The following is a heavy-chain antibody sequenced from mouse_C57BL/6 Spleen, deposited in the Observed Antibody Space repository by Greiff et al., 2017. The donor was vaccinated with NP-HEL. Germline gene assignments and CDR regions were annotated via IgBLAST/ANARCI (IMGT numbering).Heavy chain of an antibody. CDR2: IYPGDGDT. V-gene: IGHV1-82*01. CDR1: GYAFSSSW. Sequence: VQLQQSGPELVKPGASVKISCKASGYAFSSSWMNWVKQRPGKGLEWIGRIYPGDGDTNYNGKFKSKATLTVDKSSSTAYMQLSSLTSEDSAVYYCASLYDYGGYYYAMDYWGQGTSVTVSS. CDR3: ASLYDYGGYYYAMDY. J-gene: IGHJ4*01. D-gene: IGHD2-4*01.